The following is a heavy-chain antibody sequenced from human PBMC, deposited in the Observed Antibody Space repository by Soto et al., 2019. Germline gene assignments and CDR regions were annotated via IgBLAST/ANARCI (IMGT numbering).Heavy chain of an antibody. Sequence: QVQLQESGPGLVKPSQTLSLTCTVSGGSISSGGYYWSWIRQHPGKRLEWIGYIYYSGSTYYNPSLKSRVTISVDTSKNQFSLKLSSVTAADTAVYYCARLFEVGAIYFDYWGQGTLVTVSS. D-gene: IGHD1-26*01. CDR2: IYYSGST. V-gene: IGHV4-31*03. CDR3: ARLFEVGAIYFDY. CDR1: GGSISSGGYY. J-gene: IGHJ4*02.